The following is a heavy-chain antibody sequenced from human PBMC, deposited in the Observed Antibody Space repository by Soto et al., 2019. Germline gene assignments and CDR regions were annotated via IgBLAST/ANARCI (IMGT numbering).Heavy chain of an antibody. CDR3: AIARYDILTGYYIDYYYYGMDV. Sequence: PGEALKISCKGSGYSFTSYWIGWVRQMPGKGLEWMGIIYPGDSDTRYSPSFQGQVTISADKSISTAYLQWSSLKASDTAMYYCAIARYDILTGYYIDYYYYGMDVWGQGNTVTVSS. V-gene: IGHV5-51*01. CDR1: GYSFTSYW. J-gene: IGHJ6*02. D-gene: IGHD3-9*01. CDR2: IYPGDSDT.